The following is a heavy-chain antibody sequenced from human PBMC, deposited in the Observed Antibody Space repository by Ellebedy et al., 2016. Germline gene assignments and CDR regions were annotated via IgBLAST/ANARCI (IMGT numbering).Heavy chain of an antibody. D-gene: IGHD3-22*01. CDR1: GYTFTSYG. V-gene: IGHV1-18*01. CDR3: ARGYDSSGYSSCFDY. J-gene: IGHJ4*02. CDR2: ISAYNGNT. Sequence: ASAKVSCKASGYTFTSYGISWVRQAPGQGLEWMGWISAYNGNTNYAQKLQGRVTMTTDTSTSTAYMELRSLRSDDTAVYYCARGYDSSGYSSCFDYWGQGTLVTVSS.